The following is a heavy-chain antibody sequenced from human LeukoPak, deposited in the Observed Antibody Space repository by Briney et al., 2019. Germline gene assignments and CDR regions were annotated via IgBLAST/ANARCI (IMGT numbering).Heavy chain of an antibody. J-gene: IGHJ5*02. D-gene: IGHD3-22*01. V-gene: IGHV4-30-4*02. CDR2: MYYSGST. CDR3: ARPYYYDSRIDP. CDR1: GGSISSGDYY. Sequence: SDTLSLTCTVSGGSISSGDYYWSWIRQPPGKGLEWIAYMYYSGSTYYKPSLKSRVTMSADTSKNQLSLKLSSVTAADTAVYYCARPYYYDSRIDPWGEGILVTVSS.